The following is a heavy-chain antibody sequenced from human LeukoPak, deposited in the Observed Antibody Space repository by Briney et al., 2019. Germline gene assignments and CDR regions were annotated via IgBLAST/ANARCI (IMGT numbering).Heavy chain of an antibody. V-gene: IGHV3-30-3*01. CDR1: GFTFSSYA. CDR3: ARDPSMDV. CDR2: ISYDGSNK. J-gene: IGHJ6*01. Sequence: GGSLRLSCAASGFTFSSYAMHWVRQAPGKGLEWVAIISYDGSNKYYADSLKGRFTISRDNSKNTLSLQMNSLRAEDTAVYYCARDPSMDVWXQXTTVTVSS.